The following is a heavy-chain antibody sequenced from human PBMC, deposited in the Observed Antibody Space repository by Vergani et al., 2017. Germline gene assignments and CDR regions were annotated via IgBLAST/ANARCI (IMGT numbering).Heavy chain of an antibody. V-gene: IGHV5-51*01. CDR1: GYSFTSYW. CDR3: ARLGTPYYYYMDV. Sequence: EVPLVPSGAEVKTPGESLTISCKGSGYSFTSYWIGWVRQMPGKGLEWMGIIYPGDSDTRYSPSFQGQVTISADKSISTAYLQWSSLKASDTAMYYCARLGTPYYYYMDVWGKGTTVTVSS. J-gene: IGHJ6*03. CDR2: IYPGDSDT. D-gene: IGHD7-27*01.